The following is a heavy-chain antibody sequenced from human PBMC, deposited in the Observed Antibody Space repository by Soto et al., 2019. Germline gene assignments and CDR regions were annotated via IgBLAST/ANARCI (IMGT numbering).Heavy chain of an antibody. CDR2: INHSGST. J-gene: IGHJ6*02. CDR1: GGAFRGSY. CDR3: ARGGITMVRGVIWHYYYGMDV. V-gene: IGHV4-34*01. D-gene: IGHD3-10*01. Sequence: SETRSLECGGKGGAFRGSYWRWIRERPGKGLEWIGEINHSGSTNYNPSLNIRVTLSVDTSKNQFPLKVSSVTAADTAVYYCARGGITMVRGVIWHYYYGMDVCRQGTTATVSS.